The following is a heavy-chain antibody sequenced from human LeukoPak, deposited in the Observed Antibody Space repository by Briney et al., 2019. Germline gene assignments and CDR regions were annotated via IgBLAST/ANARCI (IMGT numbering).Heavy chain of an antibody. CDR3: ATLGHIAAAGTGYFDY. Sequence: GESLKIPCKGSGYSFTSYWIGWVRQMPGKGLEWMGIIYPGDSDTRYSPSFQGQVTISADKSISTAYLRWSSLKASDTAMYYCATLGHIAAAGTGYFDYWGQGTLVTVPS. CDR2: IYPGDSDT. J-gene: IGHJ4*02. D-gene: IGHD6-13*01. V-gene: IGHV5-51*01. CDR1: GYSFTSYW.